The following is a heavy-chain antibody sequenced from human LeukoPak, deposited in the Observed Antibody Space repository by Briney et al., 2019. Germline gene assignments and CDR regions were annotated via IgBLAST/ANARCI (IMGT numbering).Heavy chain of an antibody. CDR3: AKGMATRDYFDH. J-gene: IGHJ4*02. CDR2: ISVSGGST. V-gene: IGHV3-23*01. D-gene: IGHD5-24*01. CDR1: GFTFSNFA. Sequence: GGSLRLSCAASGFTFSNFAMSWVRQAPGKGLEWVSEISVSGGSTYSADSVKGRFTISRDNSKNTLYLQMNSLRAEDTAVYYCAKGMATRDYFDHWGQGILVTVSS.